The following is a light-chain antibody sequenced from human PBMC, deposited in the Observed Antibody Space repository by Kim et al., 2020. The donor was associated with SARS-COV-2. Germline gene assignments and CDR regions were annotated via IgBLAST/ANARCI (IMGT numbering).Light chain of an antibody. J-gene: IGKJ1*01. CDR3: QHGA. CDR2: KTS. V-gene: IGKV1-5*03. CDR1: QSISSW. Sequence: DIQMTQSPSTLSAYVGDRVTITCRASQSISSWLAWYQQKPGRAPKLLIYKTSSLQSGVPSRFSGSGSGTEFTLTISSLQPDDFATYYCQHGAFGQGTKVDIK.